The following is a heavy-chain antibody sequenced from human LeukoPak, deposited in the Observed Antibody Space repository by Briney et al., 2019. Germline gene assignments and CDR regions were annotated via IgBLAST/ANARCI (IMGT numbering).Heavy chain of an antibody. CDR2: ISSSSTYI. V-gene: IGHV3-21*01. D-gene: IGHD3-22*01. J-gene: IGHJ4*02. Sequence: GGSLRLSCAASGFTFSGFAMSWVRRTPGKGLEWVTSISSSSTYIYYADSVKGRFTISRDNAKNSLYLQMNSLRAEDTAVYYCARGYYDSSGYKEYWGQGTLVTVSS. CDR3: ARGYYDSSGYKEY. CDR1: GFTFSGFA.